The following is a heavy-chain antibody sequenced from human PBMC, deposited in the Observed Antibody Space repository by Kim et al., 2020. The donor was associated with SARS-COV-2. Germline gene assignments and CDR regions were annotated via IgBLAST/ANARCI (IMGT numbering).Heavy chain of an antibody. Sequence: RFTISRDNSKNTLYLQMNSLRAEDTAVYYCARCGVDWLLLGYYYYYGMDVWGQGTTVTVSS. D-gene: IGHD3-9*01. CDR3: ARCGVDWLLLGYYYYYGMDV. V-gene: IGHV3-30*07. J-gene: IGHJ6*02.